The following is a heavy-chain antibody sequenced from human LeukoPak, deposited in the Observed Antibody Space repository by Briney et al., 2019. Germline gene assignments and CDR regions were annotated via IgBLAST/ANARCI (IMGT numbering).Heavy chain of an antibody. V-gene: IGHV3-43*01. CDR1: GFTFHDYS. Sequence: PGGSLRLSCAASGFTFHDYSLHWVRQAPGKGLERVSLISSNAGTTYYADSVKGRFTISRDNSKNSLYLQMNSLRTEDTALYYCAKENGGRSWSGYDYWGRGALVTVSS. D-gene: IGHD6-13*01. CDR2: ISSNAGTT. J-gene: IGHJ4*02. CDR3: AKENGGRSWSGYDY.